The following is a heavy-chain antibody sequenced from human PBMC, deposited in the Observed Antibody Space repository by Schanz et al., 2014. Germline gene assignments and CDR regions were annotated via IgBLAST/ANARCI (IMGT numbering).Heavy chain of an antibody. CDR1: GFTFSDYA. J-gene: IGHJ4*02. D-gene: IGHD2-2*01. CDR2: IIGSGGNT. Sequence: EVQLLESGGGLVQPGGSLRLSCAASGFTFSDYAMSWVRQAPGKGLEWGSSIIGSGGNTFYADSVKGRFTISRDNSKNTLYLQMNSLRAEDTAVYYCAKQDGYIVVVPVDYWGQGTLVTVSS. CDR3: AKQDGYIVVVPVDY. V-gene: IGHV3-23*01.